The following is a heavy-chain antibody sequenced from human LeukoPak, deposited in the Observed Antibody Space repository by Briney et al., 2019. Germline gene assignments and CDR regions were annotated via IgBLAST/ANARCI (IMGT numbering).Heavy chain of an antibody. CDR3: ARTENYIPEDCFDP. CDR2: ICYSGST. V-gene: IGHV4-39*01. D-gene: IGHD5-24*01. CDR1: GGSIGSSSYC. Sequence: SETLSLTCSVSGGSIGSSSYCWGWIRQPPGKGLEWIGTICYSGSTFYNPSLKSRVTLSVDTSKNQFSLKLSSVTAADTAVYYCARTENYIPEDCFDPWGQGTLVTVSS. J-gene: IGHJ5*02.